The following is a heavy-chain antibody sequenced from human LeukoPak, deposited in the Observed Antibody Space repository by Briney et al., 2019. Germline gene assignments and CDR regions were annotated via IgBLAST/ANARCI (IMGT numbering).Heavy chain of an antibody. J-gene: IGHJ3*02. V-gene: IGHV3-23*01. D-gene: IGHD2/OR15-2a*01. CDR1: GFTSNTYG. CDR3: AKDPRRILGSFEI. Sequence: GGSLRLSCAASGSASGFTSNTYGMSWVRRAPGKGLELVSGISGGTGNTYYADSVKGRFTISRDTSKNTLYLQMSSLRAEDTAVYYCAKDPRRILGSFEIWGQGTMVTVS. CDR2: ISGGTGNT.